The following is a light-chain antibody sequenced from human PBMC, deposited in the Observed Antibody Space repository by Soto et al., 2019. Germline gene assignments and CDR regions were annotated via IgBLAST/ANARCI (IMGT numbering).Light chain of an antibody. V-gene: IGKV4-1*01. Sequence: DIVMTQSPDSLAVSLGERATINCKSSQSLLHLAWYQRKPGQPPKLLIYWASTRESGVPDRFSGSGSGTDFTLTISSLQAEDVAVYYCQQYYTTPVTFGQGTKVEIK. CDR2: WAS. J-gene: IGKJ1*01. CDR1: QSLLH. CDR3: QQYYTTPVT.